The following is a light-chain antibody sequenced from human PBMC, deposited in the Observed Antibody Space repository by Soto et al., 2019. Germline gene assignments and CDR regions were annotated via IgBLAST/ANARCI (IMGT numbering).Light chain of an antibody. CDR2: GAS. V-gene: IGKV3-20*01. Sequence: EIVLTQSPGTLSLSPGERATLSCRASQSVSSSYLAWYQQKPGQAPRLLIYGASSRATGIPDRFSGYGSGTDFTLTISRLEPEDFAVYSCKLYGSSPRYAFGQGTKLEI. CDR3: KLYGSSPRYA. J-gene: IGKJ2*01. CDR1: QSVSSSY.